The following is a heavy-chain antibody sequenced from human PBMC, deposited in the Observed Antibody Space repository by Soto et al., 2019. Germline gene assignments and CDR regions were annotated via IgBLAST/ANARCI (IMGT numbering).Heavy chain of an antibody. J-gene: IGHJ5*02. V-gene: IGHV4-34*01. CDR2: INHSGST. Sequence: PSETLSLTCSVYGGSFSGYYWSWIRQPPGKGLEWIGEINHSGSTNYNPSLKSRVTISVDTSKNQFSLKLSSVTAADTAVYSWARARLILTGYYPLRPENTWSAPGGKETLVTVSP. D-gene: IGHD3-9*01. CDR3: ARARLILTGYYPLRPENTWSAP. CDR1: GGSFSGYY.